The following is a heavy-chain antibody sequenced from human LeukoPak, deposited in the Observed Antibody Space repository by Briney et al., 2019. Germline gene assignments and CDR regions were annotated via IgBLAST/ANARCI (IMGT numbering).Heavy chain of an antibody. CDR1: GLIFTNYF. CDR2: IKHDGSEK. Sequence: GGSLRLSCAASGLIFTNYFMSWVRQAPGKGLEWVASIKHDGSEKYYVDSVRGRFTISRDNTMNSLYLQMSSLRAEDTAVYYCATDRGWRTSGYYLYYFEYWGQGTLVTYSS. V-gene: IGHV3-7*01. J-gene: IGHJ4*02. CDR3: ATDRGWRTSGYYLYYFEY. D-gene: IGHD3-3*01.